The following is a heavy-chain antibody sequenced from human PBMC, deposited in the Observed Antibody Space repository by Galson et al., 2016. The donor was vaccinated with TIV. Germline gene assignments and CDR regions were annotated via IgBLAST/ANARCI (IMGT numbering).Heavy chain of an antibody. Sequence: PALVKPTQTLTLTCTFSGFSLNTDGMCVNWIRQPPGKALEWLARIDWDDDISYSSSLKTRLTISKDTSKNQVVLKMTNMDPVDTATYYFARISGYYDSRGHYIPRSFDYWGQGILVTVSS. J-gene: IGHJ4*02. CDR3: ARISGYYDSRGHYIPRSFDY. CDR2: IDWDDDI. D-gene: IGHD3-22*01. V-gene: IGHV2-70*11. CDR1: GFSLNTDGMC.